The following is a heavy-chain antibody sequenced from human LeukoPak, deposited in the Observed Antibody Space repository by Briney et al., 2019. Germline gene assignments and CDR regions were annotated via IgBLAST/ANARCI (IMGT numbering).Heavy chain of an antibody. CDR2: ISSSGSYI. V-gene: IGHV3-21*01. J-gene: IGHJ4*02. CDR3: ARVEDFDY. Sequence: GGSLRLSCAASGFTFSSYSVDWVRQAPGKGLEWVASISSSGSYIYYADSVKGRFTISRDNAKNSLYLQMNSLRAGDTAVYYCARVEDFDYWGQGTLVTVSS. CDR1: GFTFSSYS.